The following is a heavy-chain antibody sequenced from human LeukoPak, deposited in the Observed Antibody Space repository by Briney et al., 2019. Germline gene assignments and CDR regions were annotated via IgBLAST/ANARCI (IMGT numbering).Heavy chain of an antibody. Sequence: PGGSLRLSCEASGFTFSSHAMSWVRQGPGKGLEWVSAISQSGDVTYYADSVKGRFTISRDNSKSTLYLQVSSLRAEDTAVYYCAKKREGMAAANWFDPWGQGTLVTVSS. CDR1: GFTFSSHA. CDR3: AKKREGMAAANWFDP. CDR2: ISQSGDVT. V-gene: IGHV3-23*01. J-gene: IGHJ5*02. D-gene: IGHD6-13*01.